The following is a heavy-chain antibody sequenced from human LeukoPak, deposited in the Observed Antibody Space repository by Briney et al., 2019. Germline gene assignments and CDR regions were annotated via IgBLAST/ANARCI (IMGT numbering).Heavy chain of an antibody. CDR1: GGSIANYY. Sequence: PSETLSLTCAVSGGSIANYYWTWVRQPPGKRLEWIGYTHHSGSTNYNPFLKSRVTMAVDTSKNQFSLNLSSVTAADTAVYYCARLQRSVGGFDSWGQGTLVTVSS. CDR3: ARLQRSVGGFDS. V-gene: IGHV4-59*01. J-gene: IGHJ5*01. D-gene: IGHD3-3*01. CDR2: THHSGST.